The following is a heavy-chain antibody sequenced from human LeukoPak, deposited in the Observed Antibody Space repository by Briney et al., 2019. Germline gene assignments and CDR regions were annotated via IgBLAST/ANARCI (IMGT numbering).Heavy chain of an antibody. CDR2: INWNGGNT. D-gene: IGHD3-22*01. CDR1: GFTFDDYG. J-gene: IGHJ4*02. V-gene: IGHV3-20*04. CDR3: ARADSTGYFLGHFDY. Sequence: GSLRLSCAASGFTFDDYGMSWVRQAPGKGLEWVSGINWNGGNTGYADSVKGRFTISRDNAKNSLYLQINSLRAEDTALYYCARADSTGYFLGHFDYWGQGTLVTVSS.